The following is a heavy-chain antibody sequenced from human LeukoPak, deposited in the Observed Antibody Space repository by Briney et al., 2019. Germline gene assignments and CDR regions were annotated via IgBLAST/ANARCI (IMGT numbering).Heavy chain of an antibody. J-gene: IGHJ4*02. D-gene: IGHD2-2*01. CDR1: GFSFSSYA. CDR3: VKGRSKGASRSSDGPLWDF. V-gene: IGHV3-23*01. CDR2: LSGYGAST. Sequence: PGGSLRLSCAASGFSFSSYAMSWVRQAPGKGLEWLSSLSGYGASTYYGDPVKGRFTISRDNSNNTLYLQMSSLIGDDTAIYYCVKGRSKGASRSSDGPLWDFWGQGALVTVSS.